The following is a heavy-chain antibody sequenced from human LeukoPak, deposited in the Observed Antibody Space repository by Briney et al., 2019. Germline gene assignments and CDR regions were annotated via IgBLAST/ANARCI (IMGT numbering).Heavy chain of an antibody. V-gene: IGHV3-53*01. CDR2: IYSGGST. J-gene: IGHJ4*02. CDR3: ARLYSSGWYYFDY. Sequence: WGSLRLSCAASGFTVSSNYMSWVRQAPGKGLEWVSVIYSGGSTYYADSVKGRFTISRDNSTNTLYLQMNSLRAEDTAVYYCARLYSSGWYYFDYWGQGTLVTVSS. D-gene: IGHD6-19*01. CDR1: GFTVSSNY.